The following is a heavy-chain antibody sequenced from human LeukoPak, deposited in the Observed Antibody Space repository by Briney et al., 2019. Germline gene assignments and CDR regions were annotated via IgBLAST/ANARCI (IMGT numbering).Heavy chain of an antibody. J-gene: IGHJ4*02. D-gene: IGHD1-26*01. CDR1: GFTFSSYA. Sequence: GRSLRLSCAASGFTFSSYAMHWVRQAPGKGLEWVAVISYDGSNKYYADSVKGRFTISGDNSKNTLYLQMNSLRAEDTAVYYCARLGSATIYWGQGTLVTVSS. CDR2: ISYDGSNK. V-gene: IGHV3-30*04. CDR3: ARLGSATIY.